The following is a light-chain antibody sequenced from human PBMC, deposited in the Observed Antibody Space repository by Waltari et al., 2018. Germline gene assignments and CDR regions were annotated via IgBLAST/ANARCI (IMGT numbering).Light chain of an antibody. Sequence: SYVVTQPPSVSVAPGETATITCGGGHIGTYRVPWYQQKAGQAPVLVIFYDRDRPSGIPDRFSGSNSGNTATLTISRVEAGDEARYYCHVWHPHVDPGVFGTGTEVTVL. CDR2: YDR. V-gene: IGLV3-21*04. CDR3: HVWHPHVDPGV. J-gene: IGLJ1*01. CDR1: HIGTYR.